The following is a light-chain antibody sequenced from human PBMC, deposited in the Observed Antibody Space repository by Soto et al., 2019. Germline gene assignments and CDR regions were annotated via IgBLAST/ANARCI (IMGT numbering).Light chain of an antibody. CDR1: QSVSSN. Sequence: ELVMTQSPATLSVSPGERATLSFRAGQSVSSNLAGYQQKPGQAPRLLIYGASTRATGVPARFSGSGSGTEFTLTISSLQSEDFAVYYCQEYNNWPWRFGQGNKGDIK. V-gene: IGKV3-15*01. CDR3: QEYNNWPWR. J-gene: IGKJ1*01. CDR2: GAS.